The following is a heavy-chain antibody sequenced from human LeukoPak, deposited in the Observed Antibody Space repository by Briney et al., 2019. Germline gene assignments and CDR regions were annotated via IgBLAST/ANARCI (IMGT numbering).Heavy chain of an antibody. D-gene: IGHD2-2*01. V-gene: IGHV3-30*02. CDR2: IRYDGSNK. J-gene: IGHJ3*02. CDR3: AKGDRRYCSSTSCNDAFDI. CDR1: GVTLSSYG. Sequence: GGSLRLSCVASGVTLSSYGMHWVRQAPGKGLEWVAFIRYDGSNKYYADSVKGRFTISRDSSKNTLYLQMNSLRAEDTAVYYCAKGDRRYCSSTSCNDAFDIWGQGTMVTVSS.